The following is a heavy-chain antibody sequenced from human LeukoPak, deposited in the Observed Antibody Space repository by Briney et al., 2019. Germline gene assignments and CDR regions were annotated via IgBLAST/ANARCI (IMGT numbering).Heavy chain of an antibody. V-gene: IGHV4-59*01. CDR1: GGSISSYY. J-gene: IGHJ4*02. CDR2: IFYSGST. Sequence: SEPLSLTCTVSGGSISSYYWSWIRQPAGKGLEWMGYIFYSGSTNYNPSLKSRVNISVDTSKNQFSLKLSSVTAADTAVYYCARRRDGYNFEFDYWGQGTLVTVSS. CDR3: ARRRDGYNFEFDY. D-gene: IGHD5-24*01.